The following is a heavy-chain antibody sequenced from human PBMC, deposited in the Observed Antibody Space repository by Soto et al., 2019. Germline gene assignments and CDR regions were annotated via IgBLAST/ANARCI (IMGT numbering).Heavy chain of an antibody. D-gene: IGHD3-22*01. CDR3: ARDPEGDYYDSSGTTNDD. J-gene: IGHJ4*02. V-gene: IGHV3-74*01. CDR1: GFTFSSYW. Sequence: EVQLVESGGGLVQPGGSLRLSCAASGFTFSSYWMHWVRQAPGKGLVWVSRINSDGSSTSYADSVKGRFTISRDNAKNTLYLQMNSLRAEDTAVYYCARDPEGDYYDSSGTTNDDWGQGTLVTVSS. CDR2: INSDGSST.